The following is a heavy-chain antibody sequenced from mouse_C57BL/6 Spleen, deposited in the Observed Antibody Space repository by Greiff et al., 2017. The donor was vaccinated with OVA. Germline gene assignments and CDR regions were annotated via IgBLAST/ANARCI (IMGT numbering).Heavy chain of an antibody. CDR3: TRDDGAFDY. CDR1: GFTFSSYA. CDR2: ISSGGDYI. J-gene: IGHJ2*01. Sequence: EVMLVESGEGLVKPGGSLKLSCAASGFTFSSYAMSWVRQTPEKRLEWVAYISSGGDYIYYADTVKGRFTISRDNARNTLYLQMSSVKAEDTAMYYCTRDDGAFDYWGQGTTLTVSS. D-gene: IGHD1-1*02. V-gene: IGHV5-9-1*02.